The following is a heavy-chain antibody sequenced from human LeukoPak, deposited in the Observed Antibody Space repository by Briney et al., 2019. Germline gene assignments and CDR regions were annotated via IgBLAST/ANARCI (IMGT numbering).Heavy chain of an antibody. CDR3: ARGFRGVVVVPADYFDY. D-gene: IGHD2-2*01. CDR2: IYYSGST. CDR1: GGSISSGDYY. Sequence: SETLSLTCTVSGGSISSGDYYWRWIRQPPGKGLEWIGYIYYSGSTYYNPSLKSRVTISVDTSKNQFSLKLSSVTAADTAVYYCARGFRGVVVVPADYFDYWGQGTLVTVSS. J-gene: IGHJ4*02. V-gene: IGHV4-30-4*08.